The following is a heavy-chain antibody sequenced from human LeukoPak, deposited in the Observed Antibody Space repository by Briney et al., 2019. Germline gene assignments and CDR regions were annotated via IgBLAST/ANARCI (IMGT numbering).Heavy chain of an antibody. CDR2: FSGSGTTT. V-gene: IGHV3-23*01. CDR3: VKVREDKMSGIYYFDY. J-gene: IGHJ4*02. CDR1: GFTFSSHA. D-gene: IGHD3-3*01. Sequence: GGSPRLSCAASGFTFSSHAQSLVRQAPGKGLELVSGFSGSGTTTYHADSAKGRFTISRDNSKNTLYLQMNSLGAEDTAVYYCVKVREDKMSGIYYFDYWGQGTLVSVSS.